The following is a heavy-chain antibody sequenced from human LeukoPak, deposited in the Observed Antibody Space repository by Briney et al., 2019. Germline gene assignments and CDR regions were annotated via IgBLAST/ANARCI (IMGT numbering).Heavy chain of an antibody. Sequence: SVKVSCKASGGTLSSYAFSWVRQAPGQGLEWTGGIIPIFGTVNYAQKFQGRVTITADKSASTAYMELSSLRSEHTGVYYCARSLLRFLERSYRSYYSYYMDVWGKGTTVTVSS. D-gene: IGHD3-3*01. V-gene: IGHV1-69*06. CDR1: GGTLSSYA. CDR3: ARSLLRFLERSYRSYYSYYMDV. J-gene: IGHJ6*03. CDR2: IIPIFGTV.